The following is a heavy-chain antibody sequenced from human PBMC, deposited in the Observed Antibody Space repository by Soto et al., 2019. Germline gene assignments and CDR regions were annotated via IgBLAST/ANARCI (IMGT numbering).Heavy chain of an antibody. CDR3: PRAVGFDFDY. CDR2: TYYRSKWYN. J-gene: IGHJ4*02. Sequence: SQTLSLTCAISGDSVSSNTAAWNWIRQSPSRGLEWLGRTYYRSKWYNDYAVSVKSRITINPDTSKNQFSLHLNSVTPEDTALSYCPRAVGFDFDYWGQGTLVTVSS. CDR1: GDSVSSNTAA. D-gene: IGHD1-26*01. V-gene: IGHV6-1*01.